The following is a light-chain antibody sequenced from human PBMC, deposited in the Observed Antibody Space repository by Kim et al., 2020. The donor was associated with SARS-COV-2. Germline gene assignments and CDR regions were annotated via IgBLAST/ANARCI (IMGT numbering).Light chain of an antibody. Sequence: QSVLTQPPSVSAAPGQKVTISCSGSSSNIGKNYVSWYQQLPGAAPKLLIYDNNKRPSGIPDRFSGSKSGTSATLGITGLQTGDEADYYCGTWDSNLSASVFGGGTQLTVL. V-gene: IGLV1-51*01. CDR1: SSNIGKNY. CDR2: DNN. J-gene: IGLJ3*02. CDR3: GTWDSNLSASV.